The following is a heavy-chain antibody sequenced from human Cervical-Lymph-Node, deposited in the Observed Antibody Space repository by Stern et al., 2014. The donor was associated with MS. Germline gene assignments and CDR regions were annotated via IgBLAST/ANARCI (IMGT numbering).Heavy chain of an antibody. CDR1: GFTFSSYS. J-gene: IGHJ6*02. Sequence: EVQLVESGGGLVKPGGSLRLSCAASGFTFSSYSMNWVRQAPGKGLEWVSSISSSNIYYAASVKGRFTISRDNAKNSLYLQMNSLRAEDTAVYYCAREEYYYDSSGYSVWGQGTTVTVSS. V-gene: IGHV3-21*01. CDR2: ISSSNI. CDR3: AREEYYYDSSGYSV. D-gene: IGHD3-22*01.